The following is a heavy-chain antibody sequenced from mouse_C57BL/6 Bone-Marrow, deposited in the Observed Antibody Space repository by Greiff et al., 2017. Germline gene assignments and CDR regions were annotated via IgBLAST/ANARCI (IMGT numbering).Heavy chain of an antibody. J-gene: IGHJ1*03. Sequence: EVQLQQSGAELVRPGASVKLSCTASGFNIKDDYMHWVKQRPEQGLEWIGWIDPENGDTEYASKFQGKATITADTSSNTAYLQHSSLTSEDTAVYYCTRICYGGRYLDVWGTGTTVTVSS. CDR3: TRICYGGRYLDV. D-gene: IGHD1-1*01. CDR2: IDPENGDT. CDR1: GFNIKDDY. V-gene: IGHV14-4*01.